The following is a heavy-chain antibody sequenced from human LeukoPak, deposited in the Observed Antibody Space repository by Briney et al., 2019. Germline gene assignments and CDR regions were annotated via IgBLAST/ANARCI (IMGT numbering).Heavy chain of an antibody. CDR1: GGSINSSSYY. CDR2: IFHSGST. Sequence: KPSETLSLTCTVSGGSINSSSYYWGWIRQSPGKGLEWIGNIFHSGSTYYNPPLKSRVTISVDTSKNQFSLKLNSVTAADTAVYYCARLVAAAGMLLDYWGQGTLVTVSS. D-gene: IGHD6-13*01. CDR3: ARLVAAAGMLLDY. V-gene: IGHV4-39*01. J-gene: IGHJ4*02.